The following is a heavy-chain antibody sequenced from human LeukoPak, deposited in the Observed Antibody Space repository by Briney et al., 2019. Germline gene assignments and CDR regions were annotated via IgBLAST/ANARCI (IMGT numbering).Heavy chain of an antibody. CDR1: GGSISSYY. V-gene: IGHV4-59*01. CDR3: ARLYYDSSGHY. D-gene: IGHD3-22*01. CDR2: IYYSGST. Sequence: PSETLSLTCTVSGGSISSYYWSWIRQPPGKGLEWIGYIYYSGSTNYNPSLKSRVTISVDTPKNQFSLKLSSVTAADTAVYYCARLYYDSSGHYWGQGTLVTVSS. J-gene: IGHJ4*02.